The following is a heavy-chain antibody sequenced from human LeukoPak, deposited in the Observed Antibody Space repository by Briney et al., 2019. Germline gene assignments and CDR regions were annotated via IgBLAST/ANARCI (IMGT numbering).Heavy chain of an antibody. CDR1: GFTFSSYA. CDR2: ILDSGYST. Sequence: PGGSLRLSCAASGFTFSSYAMSWVRQAPGKGLEWVSGILDSGYSTYHANSVKGRFTISRDNSNNTLYLQMNSLRAEDTAVYYCAKLGGHPLHNYYVGVWGKGTTVAVSS. J-gene: IGHJ6*03. V-gene: IGHV3-23*01. D-gene: IGHD3-16*01. CDR3: AKLGGHPLHNYYVGV.